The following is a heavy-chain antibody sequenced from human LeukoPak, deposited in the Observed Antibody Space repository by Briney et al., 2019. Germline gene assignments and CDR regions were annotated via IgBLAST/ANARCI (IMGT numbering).Heavy chain of an antibody. CDR3: AASSYDFWSGPSGYMDV. V-gene: IGHV4-4*07. CDR2: IYTSGST. D-gene: IGHD3-3*01. J-gene: IGHJ6*03. CDR1: GGSISSYY. Sequence: SETLSLTCTVSGGSISSYYWSWIRQPAGRGLEWIGRIYTSGSTNYNPSLKSRVTMSVDTSKNQFSLKLSSVTAADTAVYYCAASSYDFWSGPSGYMDVWGKGTTVTVSS.